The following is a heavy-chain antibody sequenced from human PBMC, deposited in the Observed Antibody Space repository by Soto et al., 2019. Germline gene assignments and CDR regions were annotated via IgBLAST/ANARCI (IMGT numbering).Heavy chain of an antibody. CDR1: GYSFTSYW. J-gene: IGHJ4*02. CDR3: ARAVTGTIHPHCFDF. V-gene: IGHV5-51*01. D-gene: IGHD1-7*01. CDR2: IYPSDSDT. Sequence: GESLKISFKGSGYSFTSYWIGWVRQMPGKGLEWMGIIYPSDSDTRYSPSFQGQVTISADNSTTTAYLQLRSLMASDTAIYYCARAVTGTIHPHCFDFWGQGTLVTVSS.